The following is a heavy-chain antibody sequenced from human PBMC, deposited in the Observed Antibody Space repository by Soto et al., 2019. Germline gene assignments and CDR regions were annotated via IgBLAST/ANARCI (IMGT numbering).Heavy chain of an antibody. CDR2: ISGSGGST. CDR1: GFTFSSYA. Sequence: EVQLLESGGGLVQPGGSLRLSCAASGFTFSSYAMSWVRQAPGKWLEWVSAISGSGGSTYYADSVKGRFTISRDNSKNTLYLQMNSLRAEDTAVYYCAKDGSRYGDYEVHWGQGTLVTVSS. J-gene: IGHJ4*02. CDR3: AKDGSRYGDYEVH. V-gene: IGHV3-23*01. D-gene: IGHD4-17*01.